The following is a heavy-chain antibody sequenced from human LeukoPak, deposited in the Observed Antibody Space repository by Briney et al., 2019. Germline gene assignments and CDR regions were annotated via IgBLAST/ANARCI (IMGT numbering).Heavy chain of an antibody. Sequence: PSETLSLTCTVSGGSISSGDYYWSWIRQPPGKGLEWIGCIYYSGSTYYNPSLKSRVTISVDTSKNQFSLKLSSVTAADTAVYYCALTSYGDYGNFQHWGQGTLVTVSS. CDR1: GGSISSGDYY. CDR2: IYYSGST. CDR3: ALTSYGDYGNFQH. D-gene: IGHD4-17*01. J-gene: IGHJ1*01. V-gene: IGHV4-30-4*01.